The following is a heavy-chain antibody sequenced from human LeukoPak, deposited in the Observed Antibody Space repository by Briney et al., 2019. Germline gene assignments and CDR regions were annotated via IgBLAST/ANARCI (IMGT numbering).Heavy chain of an antibody. D-gene: IGHD6-13*01. CDR3: ATELRVRAAAHEAFDI. J-gene: IGHJ3*02. CDR2: FDPEDGET. Sequence: ASVKVSCKVSGYTLTELSMHWVRQAPGKGLEWMGGFDPEDGETIYAQKFQGRVTMTEDTSTDTAYMELSSLRSEDTAVYYCATELRVRAAAHEAFDIWGQGTMVTVSS. CDR1: GYTLTELS. V-gene: IGHV1-24*01.